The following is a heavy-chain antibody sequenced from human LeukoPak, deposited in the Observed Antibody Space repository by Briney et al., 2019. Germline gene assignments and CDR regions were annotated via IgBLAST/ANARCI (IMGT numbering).Heavy chain of an antibody. CDR1: GFTFSSYW. Sequence: GGSLRLSCAASGFTFSSYWMHWVRQAPGKGLVWVSRINSDGSSTSYADSVKGRFTISRDNAKNTLYLQMNSLRAEDTAMYYCARGGYYFHDAFDIWGQGTMVTVSS. CDR2: INSDGSST. CDR3: ARGGYYFHDAFDI. V-gene: IGHV3-74*01. J-gene: IGHJ3*02. D-gene: IGHD3-3*01.